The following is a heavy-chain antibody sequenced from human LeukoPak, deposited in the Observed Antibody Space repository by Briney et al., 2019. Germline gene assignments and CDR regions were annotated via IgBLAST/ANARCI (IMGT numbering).Heavy chain of an antibody. J-gene: IGHJ5*02. CDR1: GFTFSSYW. CDR2: IKQDGSEK. D-gene: IGHD2-2*01. Sequence: GGSLRLSCAASGFTFSSYWMSWVRQAPGKGLEWVANIKQDGSEKSYVDSVKGRFTISRDNAKNSLYLQMNSLRAEDTAVYYCARGPYCSSTSCYRKWAGFDPWGQGTLVTVSS. V-gene: IGHV3-7*01. CDR3: ARGPYCSSTSCYRKWAGFDP.